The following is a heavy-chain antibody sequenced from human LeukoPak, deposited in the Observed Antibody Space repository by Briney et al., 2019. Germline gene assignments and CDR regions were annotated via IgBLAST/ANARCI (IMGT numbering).Heavy chain of an antibody. CDR1: GFTFTSYW. Sequence: GGSLRLSCAASGFTFTSYWITWVRQAPGKGLEWVANIKQDGSEKYFVDSVRGRFTISRDNAKSSLYLQMNSLRAEDTAVYFCARDLFTFGGNSFDYWGQGTMVTVSS. CDR3: ARDLFTFGGNSFDY. D-gene: IGHD3-16*01. CDR2: IKQDGSEK. V-gene: IGHV3-7*04. J-gene: IGHJ4*02.